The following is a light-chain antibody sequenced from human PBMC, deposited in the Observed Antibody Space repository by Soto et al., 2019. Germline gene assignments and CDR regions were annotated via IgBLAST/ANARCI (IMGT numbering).Light chain of an antibody. CDR2: GAS. CDR1: QSVSN. V-gene: IGKV3-20*01. CDR3: QQYGSSWT. J-gene: IGKJ1*01. Sequence: EIVLKQSPGTLSLSPGERATLSCRASQSVSNNQQKPGQAPRLLIYGASSRASGIPDRFSGCGSGTDFTLTISRLEPEDFAVYYCQQYGSSWTFGQGTKVDIK.